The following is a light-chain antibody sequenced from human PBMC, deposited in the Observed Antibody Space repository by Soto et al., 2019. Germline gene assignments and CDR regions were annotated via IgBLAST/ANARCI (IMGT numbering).Light chain of an antibody. CDR1: QSVSSSY. CDR2: SAS. V-gene: IGKV3-20*01. Sequence: EIVLTQSPGTLSLSPGERATLSCRASQSVSSSYLAWYQQKPGQAPRLLIYSASSRATGIPDRFSGSGSGTDFTLTISRLEPEDFAVYYCQQYGSSPLGYTFGQGTKLEIK. J-gene: IGKJ2*01. CDR3: QQYGSSPLGYT.